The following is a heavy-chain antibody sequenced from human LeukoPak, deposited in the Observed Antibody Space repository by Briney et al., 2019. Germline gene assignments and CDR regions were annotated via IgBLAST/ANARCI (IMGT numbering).Heavy chain of an antibody. CDR2: IKQDGSEK. J-gene: IGHJ4*02. CDR3: ARGRFGSDWSFDC. Sequence: PGGSLRLSCVASGFTFSSYWMNWVRQAPGKGLEWVANIKQDGSEKYYVDSVKGRFTISRDNAKNSLYLQMNSLRAEDTAVYYCARGRFGSDWSFDCWGQGTLVTVSS. CDR1: GFTFSSYW. V-gene: IGHV3-7*04. D-gene: IGHD6-19*01.